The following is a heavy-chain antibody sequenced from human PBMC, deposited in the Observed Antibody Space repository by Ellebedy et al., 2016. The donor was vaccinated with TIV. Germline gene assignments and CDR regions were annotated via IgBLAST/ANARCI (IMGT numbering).Heavy chain of an antibody. CDR1: GFSFRSYW. D-gene: IGHD4-17*01. V-gene: IGHV3-7*01. CDR2: IRLDGGDK. J-gene: IGHJ3*01. Sequence: GGSLRLSCAASGFSFRSYWMSWVRQVPGKGLEWVANIRLDGGDKYYVDSVKGRFTVSRDNAKNSLYLQMTSLRADDTGVYYCATDGSYGDFRTPRHAFVFWGQGTRVTVSS. CDR3: ATDGSYGDFRTPRHAFVF.